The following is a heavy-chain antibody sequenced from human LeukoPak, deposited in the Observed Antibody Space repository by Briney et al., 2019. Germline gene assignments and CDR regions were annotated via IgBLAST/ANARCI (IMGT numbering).Heavy chain of an antibody. CDR1: GGSSSGYY. Sequence: SETLSLTCAVYGGSSSGYYWSWIRQPPGKGLEWIGEINHSGSTNYNPSLKSRVAISVDTSKNQFSLKLSSVTAADTAVYYCASGSSGYYYRCWGQGTLVTVSS. D-gene: IGHD3-22*01. CDR2: INHSGST. CDR3: ASGSSGYYYRC. V-gene: IGHV4-34*01. J-gene: IGHJ4*02.